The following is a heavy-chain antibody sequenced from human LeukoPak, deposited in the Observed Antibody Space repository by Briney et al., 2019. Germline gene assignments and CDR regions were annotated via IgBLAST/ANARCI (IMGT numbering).Heavy chain of an antibody. J-gene: IGHJ4*02. CDR3: AKDMRSSWYTYFFDF. CDR2: ISGSGATT. V-gene: IGHV3-23*01. D-gene: IGHD6-13*01. Sequence: GGCLRLSCAASGFTFSNYGMNWVRQAPGRALEWVSAISGSGATTHYVDPVKGRFTTSRDNSKNILYLQMTSLRVEDTAVYYCAKDMRSSWYTYFFDFWGQGALVTVSS. CDR1: GFTFSNYG.